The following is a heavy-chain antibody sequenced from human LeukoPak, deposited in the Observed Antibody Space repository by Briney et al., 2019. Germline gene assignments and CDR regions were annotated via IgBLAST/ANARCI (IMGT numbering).Heavy chain of an antibody. CDR2: IYYSGST. CDR1: GGSISSYY. Sequence: SETLSLTCTVSGGSISSYYWSWIRQPPGKGLEWIGYIYYSGSTNYNPSLKSRVTLSLDTSKNQFSLKLSPVTAADTAVYYCARAYDSSDYSPLFDYWGQGTLVTVSS. J-gene: IGHJ4*02. CDR3: ARAYDSSDYSPLFDY. D-gene: IGHD3-22*01. V-gene: IGHV4-59*01.